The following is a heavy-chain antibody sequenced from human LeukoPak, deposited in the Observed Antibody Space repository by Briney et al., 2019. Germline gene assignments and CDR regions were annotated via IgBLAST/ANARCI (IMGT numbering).Heavy chain of an antibody. CDR2: INSDGRNT. V-gene: IGHV3-74*01. Sequence: PGGSLRLSCAASGFTFSTYWMHWVRQAPGKGLVWVSHINSDGRNTTYADSVTGRFTISRDNTKNTLYLQMNSLRAEDTAVYYCARVLAQQQGYWGQGTLVTVPS. J-gene: IGHJ4*02. CDR1: GFTFSTYW. D-gene: IGHD6-13*01. CDR3: ARVLAQQQGY.